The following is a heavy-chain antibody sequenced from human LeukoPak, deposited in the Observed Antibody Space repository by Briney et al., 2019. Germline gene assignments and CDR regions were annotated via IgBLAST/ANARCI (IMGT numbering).Heavy chain of an antibody. CDR2: INQEGSEK. J-gene: IGHJ4*02. CDR1: GFTVSSNY. V-gene: IGHV3-7*01. Sequence: GGSLRLSCAASGFTVSSNYMSWVRQAPGKGLEWVANINQEGSEKYYVDSVKGRFTISRDNAKNSLFLQMNSLRVEDTAVYYCAAGGNIFDYWGQGTLVTVSS. CDR3: AAGGNIFDY. D-gene: IGHD2/OR15-2a*01.